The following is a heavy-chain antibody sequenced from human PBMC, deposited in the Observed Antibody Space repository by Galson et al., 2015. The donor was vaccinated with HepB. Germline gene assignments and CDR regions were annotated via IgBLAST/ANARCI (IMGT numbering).Heavy chain of an antibody. J-gene: IGHJ6*01. CDR3: VRVPLPTLNTNMDV. V-gene: IGHV1-8*01. CDR1: GYTFTNYD. CDR2: MNPNSGST. Sequence: SVKVSCKASGYTFTNYDINWVRQATGQGLQWMGWMNPNSGSTGYAQEFQDRVSLTRDTFINTAYMELSSLRYDDTAIYYCVRVPLPTLNTNMDVWGQGSTVTVSS. D-gene: IGHD2/OR15-2a*01.